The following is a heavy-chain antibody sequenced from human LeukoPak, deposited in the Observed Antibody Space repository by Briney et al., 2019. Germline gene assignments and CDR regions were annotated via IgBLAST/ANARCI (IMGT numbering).Heavy chain of an antibody. CDR1: GGSMRSGDYY. Sequence: SQTLSLTCTVSGGSMRSGDYYWSWIRQHPGKGLEWIGYIYYSGSTYYNLSLKSRVTISVDTSKNQFSLKLNSVTAADTAVYHCARISSWYSKAVDYWGQGTLVTVSS. J-gene: IGHJ4*02. V-gene: IGHV4-31*03. CDR3: ARISSWYSKAVDY. CDR2: IYYSGST. D-gene: IGHD6-13*01.